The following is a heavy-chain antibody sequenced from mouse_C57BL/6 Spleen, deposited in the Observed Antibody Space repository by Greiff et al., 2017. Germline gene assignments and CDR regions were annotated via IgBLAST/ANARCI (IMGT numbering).Heavy chain of an antibody. V-gene: IGHV1-74*01. CDR3: EIEVYYDYGYYAMDY. CDR1: GYTFTSYW. CDR2: IHPSDSDT. D-gene: IGHD2-4*01. J-gene: IGHJ4*01. Sequence: QVQLKESGAELVKPGASVKVSCKASGYTFTSYWMHWVKQRPGQGLEWIGRIHPSDSDTNYNQKFKGKATLTVDKSSSTAYMQLSSLTSEDSAVYYCEIEVYYDYGYYAMDYWGQGTSVTVSS.